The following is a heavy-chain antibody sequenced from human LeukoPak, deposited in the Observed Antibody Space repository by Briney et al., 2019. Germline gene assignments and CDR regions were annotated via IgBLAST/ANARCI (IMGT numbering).Heavy chain of an antibody. Sequence: SVKVSCKASGFTFTSSAMQWVRQARGQRLEWIGWIVVGSGNTNYAQKFQERVTITRDMSTSTAYMELSSLRSEDTAVYYCAAGDTYYYDSSGSPWDYWGQGTLVTVSS. CDR2: IVVGSGNT. J-gene: IGHJ4*02. V-gene: IGHV1-58*02. CDR1: GFTFTSSA. D-gene: IGHD3-22*01. CDR3: AAGDTYYYDSSGSPWDY.